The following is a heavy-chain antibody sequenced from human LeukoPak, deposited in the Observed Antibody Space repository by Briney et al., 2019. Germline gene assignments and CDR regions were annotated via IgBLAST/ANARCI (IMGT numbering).Heavy chain of an antibody. CDR3: AAEATYDFAPMDV. CDR2: INPNSGGT. CDR1: GYTFTGYY. J-gene: IGHJ6*03. D-gene: IGHD3-3*01. Sequence: GASVKVSCKASGYTFTGYYMHWVRQAPGQGLEWMGWINPNSGGTNYAQKFQGRVTMTRDTSISTAYMELSRLRSDDTAVYYCAAEATYDFAPMDVWGKGTTVTVSS. V-gene: IGHV1-2*02.